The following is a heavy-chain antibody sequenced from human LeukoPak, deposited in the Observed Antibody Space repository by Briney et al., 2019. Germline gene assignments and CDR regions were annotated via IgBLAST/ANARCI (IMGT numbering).Heavy chain of an antibody. CDR1: GYTFTSYG. D-gene: IGHD5-12*01. Sequence: VASVKVSCKASGYTFTSYGISWVRQAPGQGLEWMGWISAYNGNTNYAQKLQGKVTMAADKSTSTAYMEWRSLRSADTAVYYCARDLGYYDYTRCDFDYWGQETLVTVSS. J-gene: IGHJ4*02. CDR3: ARDLGYYDYTRCDFDY. CDR2: ISAYNGNT. V-gene: IGHV1-18*01.